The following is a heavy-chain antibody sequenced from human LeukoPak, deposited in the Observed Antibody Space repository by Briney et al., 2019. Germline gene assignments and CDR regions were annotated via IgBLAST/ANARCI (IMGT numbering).Heavy chain of an antibody. Sequence: ASVKVSCKASGYTFTSYYMHWVRQAPGQGLEWMGIINPSGGSTSYAQKFQGRVTMTRDTSTSIVYMEPSSLRSEDTAVYYCATCIVAAAGTSRWWYFDYWGQGTLVTVSS. CDR3: ATCIVAAAGTSRWWYFDY. V-gene: IGHV1-46*01. CDR2: INPSGGST. J-gene: IGHJ4*02. CDR1: GYTFTSYY. D-gene: IGHD6-13*01.